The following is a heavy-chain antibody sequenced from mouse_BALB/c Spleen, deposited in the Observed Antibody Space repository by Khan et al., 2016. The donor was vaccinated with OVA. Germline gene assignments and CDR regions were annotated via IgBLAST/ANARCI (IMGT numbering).Heavy chain of an antibody. J-gene: IGHJ2*01. CDR3: ARIKKIVATYVDY. CDR1: GFTFTSYW. D-gene: IGHD1-1*01. Sequence: QMQLEESGAELVKAGASVKMSCKASGFTFTSYWMHWVKQRLGQGLEWFAETNPTNGRTYYHEKFKSKATLTVAKSSSTAYMLLSGPTFEDSAVYYGARIKKIVATYVDYWGQGTTLTVAS. V-gene: IGHV1S81*02. CDR2: TNPTNGRT.